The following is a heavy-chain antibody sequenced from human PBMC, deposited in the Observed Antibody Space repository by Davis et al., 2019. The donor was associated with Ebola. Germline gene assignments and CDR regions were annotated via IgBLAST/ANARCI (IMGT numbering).Heavy chain of an antibody. CDR2: IIPIFGTA. CDR3: ARESKAAAGDNWFDP. Sequence: SVKVSCKASAGTFISYDISWVRQAPGQGLEWMGGIIPIFGTANYAQKFQGRVTITADESTSTAYMELSSLRSEDTAVYYCARESKAAAGDNWFDPWGQGTLVTVSS. CDR1: AGTFISYD. V-gene: IGHV1-69*13. D-gene: IGHD6-13*01. J-gene: IGHJ5*02.